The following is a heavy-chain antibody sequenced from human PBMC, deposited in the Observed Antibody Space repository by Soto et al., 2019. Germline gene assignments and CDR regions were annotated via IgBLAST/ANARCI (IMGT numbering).Heavy chain of an antibody. CDR3: TKGGAVKLPRYNWFDP. V-gene: IGHV3-23*01. Sequence: GGSLRLSCATSGFNFSSYAMNWVRQAPGRGLEWVSGISVSGTYTYYRDSVKGRFTISRDNSKSTMFLQMNSLRAEDTAVYYCTKGGAVKLPRYNWFDPWGPGILVTVS. J-gene: IGHJ5*02. CDR1: GFNFSSYA. D-gene: IGHD4-17*01. CDR2: ISVSGTYT.